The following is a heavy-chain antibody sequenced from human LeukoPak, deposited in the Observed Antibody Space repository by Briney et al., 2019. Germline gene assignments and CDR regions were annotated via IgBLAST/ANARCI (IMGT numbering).Heavy chain of an antibody. CDR1: GFTFSSYW. V-gene: IGHV3-7*01. CDR3: ARDKIVGATTLDY. Sequence: GGSLRLSCAASGFTFSSYWMSWVRQAPGKGLEWVANIKQDGSEIYYVDSMKGRFTISRDNAKNSLYLQVNSLRVEDTAIYYCARDKIVGATTLDYWGQGTLVTVSS. CDR2: IKQDGSEI. D-gene: IGHD1-26*01. J-gene: IGHJ4*02.